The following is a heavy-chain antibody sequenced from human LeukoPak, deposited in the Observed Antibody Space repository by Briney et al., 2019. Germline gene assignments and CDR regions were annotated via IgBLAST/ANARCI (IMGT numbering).Heavy chain of an antibody. CDR1: GGSISSYY. CDR3: ARDGGYCSSTSCYAPYYYYGMDV. D-gene: IGHD2-2*01. J-gene: IGHJ6*02. CDR2: IYYSGST. V-gene: IGHV4-59*12. Sequence: SETLSLTCTVSGGSISSYYWSWIRQPPGKGLEWIGYIYYSGSTNYNPSLKSRVTISVDTSKNQFSLRLTSVTAADTAVYFCARDGGYCSSTSCYAPYYYYGMDVWGQGTTVTVSS.